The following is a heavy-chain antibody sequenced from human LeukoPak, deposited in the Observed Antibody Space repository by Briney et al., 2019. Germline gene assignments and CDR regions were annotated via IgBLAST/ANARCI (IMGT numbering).Heavy chain of an antibody. D-gene: IGHD3-10*01. CDR2: IYYSGST. V-gene: IGHV4-39*07. Sequence: SETLSLTCTVSGGSISSSSYYWGWIRQPPGKGLEWIGSIYYSGSTYYNPSLKSRVTISVDTSKNQFSLKLSSVTAADTAVYYCARDLVPGWGDAFDIWGQGTMVTVSS. CDR3: ARDLVPGWGDAFDI. CDR1: GGSISSSSYY. J-gene: IGHJ3*02.